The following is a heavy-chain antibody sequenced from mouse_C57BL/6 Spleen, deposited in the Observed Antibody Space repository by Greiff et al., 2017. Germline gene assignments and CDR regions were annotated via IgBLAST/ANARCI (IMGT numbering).Heavy chain of an antibody. CDR1: GYTFTSYW. CDR3: AKEKGMLTDS. Sequence: QVQLQQPGAELVRPGSSVKLSCKASGYTFTSYWMHWVKQRPIQGLEWIGNIDPSDSETHYNQKFKDKATLTVDKSSSTAYMQLSSLTSDDSAVYYCAKEKGMLTDSWGQGTPLTVSS. D-gene: IGHD2-10*02. V-gene: IGHV1-52*01. CDR2: IDPSDSET. J-gene: IGHJ2*01.